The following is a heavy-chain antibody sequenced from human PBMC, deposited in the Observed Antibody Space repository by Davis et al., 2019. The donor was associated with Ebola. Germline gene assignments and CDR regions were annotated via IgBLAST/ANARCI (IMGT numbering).Heavy chain of an antibody. Sequence: ASVKVSCKASGFPFGRRYIHWMRQAPGHGLEWMGWIQSNSDATESVQKFRGRVTMTSDPSITTVYMELSSLRSEDTAVYYCARSRDLLLWFGEFNYWGQGTLVTVSS. J-gene: IGHJ4*02. CDR1: GFPFGRRY. CDR2: IQSNSDAT. D-gene: IGHD3-10*01. V-gene: IGHV1-2*02. CDR3: ARSRDLLLWFGEFNY.